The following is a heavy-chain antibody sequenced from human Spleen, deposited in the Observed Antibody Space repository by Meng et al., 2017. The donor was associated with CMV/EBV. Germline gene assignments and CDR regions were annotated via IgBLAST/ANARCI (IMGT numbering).Heavy chain of an antibody. CDR1: GFTFSDHW. D-gene: IGHD2/OR15-2a*01. V-gene: IGHV3-74*01. CDR2: IKGDASST. J-gene: IGHJ4*02. Sequence: AGSGFTFSDHWIHWVRQAPGKGLFWVSRIKGDASSTRYADSVRGRFTISRDNAKGMVYLQMNSLSAEDTAVYYCARAEYSDGGRLLAHWGQGTLVTVSS. CDR3: ARAEYSDGGRLLAH.